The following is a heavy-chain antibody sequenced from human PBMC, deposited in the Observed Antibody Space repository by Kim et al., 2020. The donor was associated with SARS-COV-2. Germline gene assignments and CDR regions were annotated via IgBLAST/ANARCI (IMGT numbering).Heavy chain of an antibody. D-gene: IGHD2-15*01. Sequence: GRVTITADESTSTAYMELSSLRSEDTAVYYCARAVPDIVVVVAANYYFDYWGQGTLVTVSS. CDR3: ARAVPDIVVVVAANYYFDY. V-gene: IGHV1-69*01. J-gene: IGHJ4*02.